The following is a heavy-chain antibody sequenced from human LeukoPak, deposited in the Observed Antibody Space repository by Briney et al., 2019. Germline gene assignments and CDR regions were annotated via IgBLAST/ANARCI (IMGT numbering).Heavy chain of an antibody. J-gene: IGHJ4*02. Sequence: ASVTVSCKGSGYIFTNDAIHWVRQAPGQRLEWMGWINVGNGNTKYSEKFQDRVIISRDTSASTAYMELSSLRSEDTAVYFCARVTAESYPDSSGYYSYWGQGTLVTVSS. CDR1: GYIFTNDA. V-gene: IGHV1-3*01. D-gene: IGHD3-22*01. CDR2: INVGNGNT. CDR3: ARVTAESYPDSSGYYSY.